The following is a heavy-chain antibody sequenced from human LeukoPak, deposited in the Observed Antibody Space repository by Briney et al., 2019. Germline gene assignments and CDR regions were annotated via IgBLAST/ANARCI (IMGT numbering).Heavy chain of an antibody. V-gene: IGHV3-30*04. Sequence: PGGSLRLSCAASGFTFSSYAMHWVRQAPGKGLEWVAVISYDGSNKYYADSVKGRFTISRDNPKNTLYLQMNSLRAEDTAVYYCAKGPAARTYNWFDPWGQGTLVTVSS. CDR1: GFTFSSYA. J-gene: IGHJ5*02. CDR2: ISYDGSNK. CDR3: AKGPAARTYNWFDP. D-gene: IGHD6-6*01.